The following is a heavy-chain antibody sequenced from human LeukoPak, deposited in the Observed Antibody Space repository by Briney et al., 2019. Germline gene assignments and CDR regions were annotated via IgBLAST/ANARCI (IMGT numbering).Heavy chain of an antibody. V-gene: IGHV1-2*02. J-gene: IGHJ4*02. CDR1: GYTFTGYY. D-gene: IGHD2-2*01. Sequence: ASVKVSCKASGYTFTGYYMHWVRQAPGQGLEWMGWINPNSGGTNYAQKFQGRVTMTRDTSISTAYMELSRLRSDDTAVYYCARRGAGGEIVVVPAASLYYFDYWGQGTLVTVSS. CDR2: INPNSGGT. CDR3: ARRGAGGEIVVVPAASLYYFDY.